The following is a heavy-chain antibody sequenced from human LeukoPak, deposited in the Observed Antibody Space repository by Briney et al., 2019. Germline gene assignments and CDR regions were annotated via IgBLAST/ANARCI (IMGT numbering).Heavy chain of an antibody. CDR3: ARGNDDFDY. J-gene: IGHJ4*02. Sequence: SETLSLTCADYGGSFSGYYWSWIRQPPGKGLEWIGEINHSGSTNYNPSLKSRVTISVDTSKNQFSLKLSSVTAADTAVYYCARGNDDFDYWGQGTLVTVSS. V-gene: IGHV4-34*01. D-gene: IGHD1-1*01. CDR2: INHSGST. CDR1: GGSFSGYY.